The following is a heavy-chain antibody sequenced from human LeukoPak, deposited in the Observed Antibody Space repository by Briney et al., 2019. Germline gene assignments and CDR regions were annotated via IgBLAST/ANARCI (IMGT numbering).Heavy chain of an antibody. Sequence: GSLRLSCAASGFTFSSYWMSWVRQPPGKGLEGIGSIYYSGSTYYNPSLKSRVTISVDTSKNQFSLKLSSVTAADTAVYYCARVTAAAGTNWYFDLWGRGTLVTVSS. CDR2: IYYSGST. CDR1: GFTFSSYW. V-gene: IGHV4-39*07. D-gene: IGHD6-13*01. CDR3: ARVTAAAGTNWYFDL. J-gene: IGHJ2*01.